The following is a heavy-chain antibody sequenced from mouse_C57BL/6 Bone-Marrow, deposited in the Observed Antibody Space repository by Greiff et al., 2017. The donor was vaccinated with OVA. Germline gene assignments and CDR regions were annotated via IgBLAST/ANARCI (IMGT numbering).Heavy chain of an antibody. CDR1: GFTFSSYT. CDR3: ARQTMAKCYAMDY. Sequence: DVQLVESGGGLVKPGGSLKLSCAASGFTFSSYTMSWVRQTPEKRLEWVATISGGGGNTYYPDSVKGRFTISRDKAKNTLYLQMSSLRSEDTALYYCARQTMAKCYAMDYWGQGTSVTVSS. J-gene: IGHJ4*01. D-gene: IGHD1-1*02. CDR2: ISGGGGNT. V-gene: IGHV5-9*01.